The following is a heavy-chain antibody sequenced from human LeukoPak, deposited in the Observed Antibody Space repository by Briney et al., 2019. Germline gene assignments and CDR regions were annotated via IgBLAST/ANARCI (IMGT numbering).Heavy chain of an antibody. CDR1: GGSFSGYY. D-gene: IGHD3-22*01. V-gene: IGHV4-34*01. J-gene: IGHJ4*02. Sequence: SETLSLTCAVYGGSFSGYYWSWIRQPPGKGLEWIGEINHSGSTNYNPSLKSRVTISVDTSKNQFSLKLSSVTAADTAVYYCARLGDHYYDSSPFDYWGQGTLVTASS. CDR2: INHSGST. CDR3: ARLGDHYYDSSPFDY.